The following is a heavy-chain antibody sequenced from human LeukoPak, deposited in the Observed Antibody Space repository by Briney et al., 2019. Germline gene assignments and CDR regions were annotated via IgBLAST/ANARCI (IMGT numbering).Heavy chain of an antibody. J-gene: IGHJ5*02. D-gene: IGHD4-17*01. Sequence: PGGSLRLSCAASGFTFSSYGMHWVRQAPGKGLEWVAVISYDGSNKYYADSVKGRFTISRDNSKNTLYLQMNSLRAEDTAVYYCAKSYSWVTTSPWFDPWGQGTLVTVSS. CDR2: ISYDGSNK. CDR1: GFTFSSYG. V-gene: IGHV3-30*18. CDR3: AKSYSWVTTSPWFDP.